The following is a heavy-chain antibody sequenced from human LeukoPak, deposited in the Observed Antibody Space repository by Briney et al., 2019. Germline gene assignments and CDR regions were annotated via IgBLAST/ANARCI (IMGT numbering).Heavy chain of an antibody. V-gene: IGHV5-51*01. J-gene: IGHJ4*02. CDR1: GYSFTSYW. D-gene: IGHD3-9*01. Sequence: GESLKISCKGSGYSFTSYWIGWVRQMPGKGLEWMGIIYPGDSDTRYSPSFQGQVTISADKSISTAYLQWSSLKASDTAIYYCARGGDYYDILTGYYHFDYWGQGTLVTVSS. CDR3: ARGGDYYDILTGYYHFDY. CDR2: IYPGDSDT.